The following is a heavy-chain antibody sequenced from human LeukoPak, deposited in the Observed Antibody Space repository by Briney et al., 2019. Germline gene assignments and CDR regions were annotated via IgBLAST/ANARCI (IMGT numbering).Heavy chain of an antibody. Sequence: ASVKVSCKATGYTFTSSYMHWVRQAPGQGLEWMGIINPTGGRTTYAQNFQGRVTVTRDTSTSTVYMEMSSLRSEDTAVYYCARDDSSGYRRLDSWGQGTLVTVSS. V-gene: IGHV1-46*01. CDR3: ARDDSSGYRRLDS. D-gene: IGHD3-22*01. CDR2: INPTGGRT. CDR1: GYTFTSSY. J-gene: IGHJ5*01.